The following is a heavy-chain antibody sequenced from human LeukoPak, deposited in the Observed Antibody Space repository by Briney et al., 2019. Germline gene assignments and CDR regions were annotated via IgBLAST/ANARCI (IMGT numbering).Heavy chain of an antibody. Sequence: GGTLRLSCAASGFIFSNYAMRWVRQAPGKGLEWVSGISGSGGSTYYADSVKGRFTISRDNSKNTLYLQMNSLRAEDTAVYYCAKGIAWLAFDAFDIWGQGTMVTVSS. J-gene: IGHJ3*02. D-gene: IGHD6-19*01. CDR1: GFIFSNYA. V-gene: IGHV3-23*01. CDR3: AKGIAWLAFDAFDI. CDR2: ISGSGGST.